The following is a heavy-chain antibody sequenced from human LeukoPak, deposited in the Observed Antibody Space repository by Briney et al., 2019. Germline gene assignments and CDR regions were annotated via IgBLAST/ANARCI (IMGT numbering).Heavy chain of an antibody. V-gene: IGHV3-21*04. CDR1: GFTFSTYT. CDR2: ITSAGNFI. J-gene: IGHJ4*02. D-gene: IGHD2-2*01. Sequence: GGSLRLSCAASGFTFSTYTMIWVRQAPGKGLEWVSSITSAGNFIYYADSLRGRFTVSRDNAKNSLYLQMNSLRVEDTALYYCAKLGCTGTICYANYWGQGTLVTASS. CDR3: AKLGCTGTICYANY.